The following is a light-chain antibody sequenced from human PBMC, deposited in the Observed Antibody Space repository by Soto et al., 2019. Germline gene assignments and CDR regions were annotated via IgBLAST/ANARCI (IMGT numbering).Light chain of an antibody. Sequence: DIQMTQSPSSLSASVGDRVTITCRASQSISSYLNWYQQKPGKAPKLLIYAASNLQSGVPSRFSGSGSGTDFTLTISSLQPEDFGTYYCQQSYSTPPFFGQGTRLEI. CDR1: QSISSY. V-gene: IGKV1-39*01. CDR3: QQSYSTPPF. J-gene: IGKJ5*01. CDR2: AAS.